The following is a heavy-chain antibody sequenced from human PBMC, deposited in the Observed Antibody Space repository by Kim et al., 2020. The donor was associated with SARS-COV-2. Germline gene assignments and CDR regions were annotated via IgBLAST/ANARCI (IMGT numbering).Heavy chain of an antibody. CDR3: ARAYNWNVEEGYDAFDI. D-gene: IGHD1-20*01. CDR1: GYSFTSYW. V-gene: IGHV5-10-1*01. J-gene: IGHJ3*02. CDR2: IDPSDSYT. Sequence: GESLKISCKGSGYSFTSYWISWVRQMPGKGLEWMGRIDPSDSYTNYSPSFQGHVTISADKSISTAYLQWSSLKASDTAMYYCARAYNWNVEEGYDAFDIWGQGTMVTVSS.